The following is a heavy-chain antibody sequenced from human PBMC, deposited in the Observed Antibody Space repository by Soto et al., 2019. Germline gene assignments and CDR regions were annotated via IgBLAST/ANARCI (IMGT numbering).Heavy chain of an antibody. CDR3: ARDRDPGQWLTTNYFDY. D-gene: IGHD6-19*01. J-gene: IGHJ4*02. V-gene: IGHV3-33*01. CDR1: GFTFSSYG. CDR2: IWYHGSNK. Sequence: QVQLVESGGGVVQPGRSLRLSCAASGFTFSSYGMHWVRQAPGKGLEWVAVIWYHGSNKYYADSEKGRFTISRDNSKNTLYLQMNSLRAEDTAVYYCARDRDPGQWLTTNYFDYWGQGTLVTVSS.